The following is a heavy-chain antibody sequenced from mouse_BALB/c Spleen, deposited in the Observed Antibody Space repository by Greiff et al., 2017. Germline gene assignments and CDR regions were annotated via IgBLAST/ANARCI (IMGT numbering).Heavy chain of an antibody. J-gene: IGHJ3*01. Sequence: EVKLVESGGGLVQPGGSMKLSCVASGFTFSNYWMNWVRQSPEKGLEWVAEIRLKSNNYATHYAESVKGRFTISRDDSKSSVYLQMNNLRAEDTGIYYCTSYGNYFGFAYWGQGTLVTVSA. CDR2: IRLKSNNYAT. CDR1: GFTFSNYW. V-gene: IGHV6-6*02. CDR3: TSYGNYFGFAY. D-gene: IGHD2-1*01.